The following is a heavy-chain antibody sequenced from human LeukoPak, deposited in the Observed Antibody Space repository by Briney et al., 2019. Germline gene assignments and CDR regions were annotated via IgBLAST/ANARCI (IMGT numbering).Heavy chain of an antibody. CDR1: GASISSGDYL. CDR2: ISDSGST. Sequence: PSETLSLTCTVSGASISSGDYLWSWLRQPPGKGLEWIGYISDSGSTYSYPSLKSRVIISIDTSKNQFSLKLSSVTAADTAVYYCARVGSGWYWYFDLWGRGTLVTVSS. CDR3: ARVGSGWYWYFDL. D-gene: IGHD6-19*01. J-gene: IGHJ2*01. V-gene: IGHV4-30-4*01.